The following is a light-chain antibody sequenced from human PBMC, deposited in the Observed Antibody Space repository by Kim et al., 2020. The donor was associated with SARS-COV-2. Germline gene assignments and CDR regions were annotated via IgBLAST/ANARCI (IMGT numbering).Light chain of an antibody. CDR2: GKN. Sequence: SSELTQDPAVSVALGQTVRITCQGDSLRSYYATWYQQKPGQAPIVVIYGKNNRPSGIPDRFSGSSSGNTASLTITATQAGDEADYYCNSRDSNDNVVFGGGTKMNVL. V-gene: IGLV3-19*01. CDR1: SLRSYY. CDR3: NSRDSNDNVV. J-gene: IGLJ2*01.